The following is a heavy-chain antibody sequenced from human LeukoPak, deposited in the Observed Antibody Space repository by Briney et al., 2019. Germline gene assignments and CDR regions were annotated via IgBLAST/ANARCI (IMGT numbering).Heavy chain of an antibody. Sequence: SQTLSLTCTVSGGSISSGGYYWSRIRQHPGKGLEWIGYIYYSGSTYYNPSLKSRVTISVDTSKNQFSLKLSSVTAADTAVYYCARNGPPTRSGWYGFYFDYWGQGTLVTVSS. CDR1: GGSISSGGYY. J-gene: IGHJ4*02. D-gene: IGHD6-19*01. V-gene: IGHV4-31*03. CDR3: ARNGPPTRSGWYGFYFDY. CDR2: IYYSGST.